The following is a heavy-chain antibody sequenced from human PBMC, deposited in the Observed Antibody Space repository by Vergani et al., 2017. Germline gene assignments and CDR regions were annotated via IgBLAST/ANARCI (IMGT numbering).Heavy chain of an antibody. V-gene: IGHV1-2*02. CDR2: INLKSGDT. D-gene: IGHD6-19*01. J-gene: IGHJ3*01. Sequence: QVQLVQSGAEVKKPGASVKVSCKASGYTFIGYYIHWVRQAPGQGLEWIGWINLKSGDTKCAQKFQGRVTMTRDTSISTAYMELSSLRSDDTAVYYCAREGYSSSNGGRAFDVWGQGTRVTVSS. CDR3: AREGYSSSNGGRAFDV. CDR1: GYTFIGYY.